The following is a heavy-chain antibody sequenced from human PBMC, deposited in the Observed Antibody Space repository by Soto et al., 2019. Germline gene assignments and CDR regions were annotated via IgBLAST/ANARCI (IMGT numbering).Heavy chain of an antibody. CDR1: GGSISSSNW. V-gene: IGHV4-4*02. CDR2: IYHSGST. D-gene: IGHD3-10*01. Sequence: SETLSLTCAVSGGSISSSNWWSWVRQPPGKGLEWIGEIYHSGSTNYNPSLKSRVTISVDKSKNQFSLKLSSVTAADTAVYYCARGSAYGSGSDYYYGMDVWGQGTTVTVSS. J-gene: IGHJ6*02. CDR3: ARGSAYGSGSDYYYGMDV.